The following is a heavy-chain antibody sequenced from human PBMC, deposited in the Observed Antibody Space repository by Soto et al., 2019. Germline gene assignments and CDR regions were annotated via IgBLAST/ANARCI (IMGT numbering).Heavy chain of an antibody. D-gene: IGHD6-6*01. CDR1: GGTFSSYA. Sequence: SVKVSCKASGGTFSSYAISWVRQAPGQGLEWMGGIIPIFGTANYAQTFQGRVTITVDESASTAYMELSSLRSEDTAVYYCGRGGSSSGGDYYYYGMDVWGQGTTVTVSS. CDR3: GRGGSSSGGDYYYYGMDV. V-gene: IGHV1-69*13. J-gene: IGHJ6*02. CDR2: IIPIFGTA.